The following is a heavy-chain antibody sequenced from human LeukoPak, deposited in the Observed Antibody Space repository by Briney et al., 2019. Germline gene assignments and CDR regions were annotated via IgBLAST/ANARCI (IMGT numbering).Heavy chain of an antibody. CDR3: AKDLSSGYDYFYYGMDV. V-gene: IGHV3-23*01. D-gene: IGHD5-12*01. CDR1: GFTFSSYA. J-gene: IGHJ6*02. CDR2: LTGSGTST. Sequence: PGRSLRLSCAASGFTFSSYAMSWARQAPGKGLEWVSGLTGSGTSTFYADSVKGRFTISRDNSKNTLYLQMNSLRAEDTAVYYCAKDLSSGYDYFYYGMDVWGQGTTVTVSS.